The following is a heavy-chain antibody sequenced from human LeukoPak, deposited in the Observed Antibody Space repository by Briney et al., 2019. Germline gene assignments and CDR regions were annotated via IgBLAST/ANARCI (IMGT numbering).Heavy chain of an antibody. D-gene: IGHD2-2*01. CDR1: GFSFSNFW. CDR3: ARTLVEVPGHSDLFDF. V-gene: IGHV3-7*01. Sequence: GGSLRLSCGASGFSFSNFWMSWIRQAPGKGLERVANMNPDGSATYYLDSVKGRFTISRDNPKTSVYLQMNSLRPDDTAVYYCARTLVEVPGHSDLFDFWGQGTLVTVSS. J-gene: IGHJ4*02. CDR2: MNPDGSAT.